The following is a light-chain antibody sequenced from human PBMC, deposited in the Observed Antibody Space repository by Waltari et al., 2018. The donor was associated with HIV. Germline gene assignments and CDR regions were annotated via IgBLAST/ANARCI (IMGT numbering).Light chain of an antibody. J-gene: IGLJ2*01. Sequence: QSVLTQPPSASGTPGQRVTISCSGSSSNIGSNTVNWYQQLPGTAPKLLIYSNTQRPSVVPDRFSGSKSGTSASLAISGLQSEDEADYYCAAWDDSLNGPGVVFGGGTKLTVL. CDR3: AAWDDSLNGPGVV. V-gene: IGLV1-44*01. CDR1: SSNIGSNT. CDR2: SNT.